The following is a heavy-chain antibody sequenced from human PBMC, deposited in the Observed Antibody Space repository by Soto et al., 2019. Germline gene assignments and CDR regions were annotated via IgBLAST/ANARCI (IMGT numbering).Heavy chain of an antibody. D-gene: IGHD3-10*01. V-gene: IGHV3-33*01. CDR1: GFTFSSYG. CDR3: ARDLVRGVIDY. Sequence: QVQLVESGGGVVQPGRSPRLSCAASGFTFSSYGMHWVRQAPGKGLEWVAVIWYDGSNKYYADSVKGRFTISRDNSKNTLYLQMNSLRAEDTAVYYCARDLVRGVIDYWGQGTLVTVSS. J-gene: IGHJ4*02. CDR2: IWYDGSNK.